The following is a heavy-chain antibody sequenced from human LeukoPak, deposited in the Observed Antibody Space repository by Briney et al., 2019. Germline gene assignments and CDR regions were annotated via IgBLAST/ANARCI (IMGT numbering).Heavy chain of an antibody. J-gene: IGHJ4*02. CDR3: ARGLRDILTGSPFYYFDY. D-gene: IGHD3-9*01. V-gene: IGHV1-2*04. CDR1: GYTFTSYG. Sequence: ASVKVSCKASGYTFTSYGISWVRQAPGQGLEWMGWINPNSGGTNYAQKFQGWVTMTRDTSISTAYMELSRLRSDDTAVYYCARGLRDILTGSPFYYFDYWGQGTLVTVSS. CDR2: INPNSGGT.